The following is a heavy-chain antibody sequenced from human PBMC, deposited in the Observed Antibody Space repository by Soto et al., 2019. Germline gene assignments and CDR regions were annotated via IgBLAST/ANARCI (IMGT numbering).Heavy chain of an antibody. V-gene: IGHV4-39*01. CDR3: ARHGSH. Sequence: PSETLSLTCNVSGVSISDTSYYWGWIRQPPGKGLEWIGTIYFSGTTFYNPPLKSRLTISVDTSKNQFSLRLSSVTAADTAVYYCARHGSHWGQGTLVTVSS. CDR1: GVSISDTSYY. CDR2: IYFSGTT. J-gene: IGHJ4*02.